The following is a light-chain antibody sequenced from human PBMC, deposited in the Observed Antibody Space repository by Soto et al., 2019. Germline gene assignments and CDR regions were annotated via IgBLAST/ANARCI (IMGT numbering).Light chain of an antibody. Sequence: QSALTQPRSLSGSPGQSVTISCTGTSSDVGRYNYVSWYQHHPGKAPKLMVYDVNKRPSGVPDRFSGSKAGNTASLTMSGLQAEDEADYYCCSYAGTSYVFGAGTKVTVL. CDR1: SSDVGRYNY. CDR2: DVN. V-gene: IGLV2-11*01. CDR3: CSYAGTSYV. J-gene: IGLJ1*01.